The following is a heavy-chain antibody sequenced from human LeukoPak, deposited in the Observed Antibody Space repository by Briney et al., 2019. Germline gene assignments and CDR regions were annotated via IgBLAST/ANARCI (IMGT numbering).Heavy chain of an antibody. V-gene: IGHV4-59*01. CDR2: VSFGGGT. Sequence: PSETLSLTCTVSGGSISSYYWSWIRQPPGKGLDWIGYVSFGGGTNYNPSLKSRVITSADTSKNQFSLNLTSVTAADTAVHYCVRASVESGGAFDIWGQGTMVTVSP. J-gene: IGHJ3*02. CDR3: VRASVESGGAFDI. CDR1: GGSISSYY. D-gene: IGHD2-15*01.